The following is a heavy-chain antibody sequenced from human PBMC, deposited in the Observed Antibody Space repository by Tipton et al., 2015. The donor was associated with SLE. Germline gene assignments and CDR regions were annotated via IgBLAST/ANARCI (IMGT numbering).Heavy chain of an antibody. V-gene: IGHV3-15*01. J-gene: IGHJ2*01. CDR3: ARRIGQLLSSWYFDL. CDR1: GFTFDNAW. Sequence: SLRLSCAASGFTFDNAWMSWVRQAPGKGLEWVGRIKSETDGATLDYAAPVKGRFTISRDDSKNTLYLQMNSLRAEDTAVYYCARRIGQLLSSWYFDLWGRGTLVTVSS. D-gene: IGHD2-2*01. CDR2: IKSETDGATL.